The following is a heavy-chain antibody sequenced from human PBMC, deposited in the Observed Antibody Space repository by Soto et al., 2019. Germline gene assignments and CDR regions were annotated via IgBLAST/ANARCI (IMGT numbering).Heavy chain of an antibody. V-gene: IGHV3-23*01. CDR3: ARGGHGLRYFDY. CDR2: ISGSGGST. D-gene: IGHD4-17*01. J-gene: IGHJ4*02. CDR1: GFTFSSYA. Sequence: EVQLLESGGGLVQPGGSLRLSCAASGFTFSSYAMSWVRQAPGKGLEWVSAISGSGGSTYYADSVKGRFTISRDNSKNTLYLQMNSLRAEDTAVYYCARGGHGLRYFDYWGQGTLVTVSS.